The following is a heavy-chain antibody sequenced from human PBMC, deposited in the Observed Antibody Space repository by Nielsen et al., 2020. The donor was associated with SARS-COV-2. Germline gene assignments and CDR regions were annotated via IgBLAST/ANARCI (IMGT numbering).Heavy chain of an antibody. V-gene: IGHV3-23*01. CDR1: GFTFSSYA. CDR3: ASTPQQLVFQPKHYYYGMDV. J-gene: IGHJ6*02. CDR2: ISGSGGST. D-gene: IGHD6-13*01. Sequence: GGSLRLSCAASGFTFSSYAMSWVRQAPGKGLKWVSAISGSGGSTYYADSVEGRFTISRDNSKNTLYLQMNSLRAEDTAVYYCASTPQQLVFQPKHYYYGMDVWGQGTTVTVSS.